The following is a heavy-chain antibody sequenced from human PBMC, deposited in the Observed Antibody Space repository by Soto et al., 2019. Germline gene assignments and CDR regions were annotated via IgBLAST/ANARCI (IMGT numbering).Heavy chain of an antibody. CDR2: IIPIFGTA. CDR1: GGTFSSYA. Sequence: SVKVSCKASGGTFSSYAISWVRQAPGQGLEWMGGIIPIFGTANYAQKFQGRVTITADESTSTAYMELSSLRSEDTAVYYCATITIFGVVPYGMDVWGQGTTVTVSS. CDR3: ATITIFGVVPYGMDV. V-gene: IGHV1-69*13. J-gene: IGHJ6*02. D-gene: IGHD3-3*01.